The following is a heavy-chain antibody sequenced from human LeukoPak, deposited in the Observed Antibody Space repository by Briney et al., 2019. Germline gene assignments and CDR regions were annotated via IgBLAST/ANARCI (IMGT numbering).Heavy chain of an antibody. V-gene: IGHV1-2*02. CDR1: GYTFTGYY. Sequence: ASVKVSCKASGYTFTGYYMHWVRQAPGQGLEWMGWINPNSGGTNYAQKFQGRVTMTRDTSISTAYMEPSRLRSDDTAVYYCARVLENYWYSSSYDAFDIWGQGTMVTVSS. CDR3: ARVLENYWYSSSYDAFDI. J-gene: IGHJ3*02. CDR2: INPNSGGT. D-gene: IGHD6-13*01.